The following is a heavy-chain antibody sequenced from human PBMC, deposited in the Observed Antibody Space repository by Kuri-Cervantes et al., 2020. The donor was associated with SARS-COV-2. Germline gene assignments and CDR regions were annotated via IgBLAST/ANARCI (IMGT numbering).Heavy chain of an antibody. J-gene: IGHJ4*02. CDR1: GFTFSSYA. D-gene: IGHD2-2*01. Sequence: GGSLRLSCAASGFTFSSYAMHWVRRAPGKGLEWVAVISYDGSNKYYADSVKGRFTISRDNSKNTLYLQMNSLRAEDTAVYYCARGGRYCSSTSCYAHDYWGQGTLVTVSS. CDR2: ISYDGSNK. CDR3: ARGGRYCSSTSCYAHDY. V-gene: IGHV3-30*04.